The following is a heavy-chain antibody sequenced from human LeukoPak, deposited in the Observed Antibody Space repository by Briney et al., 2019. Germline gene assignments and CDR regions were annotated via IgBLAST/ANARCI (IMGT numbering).Heavy chain of an antibody. CDR3: AKCITALLSPADAFDI. V-gene: IGHV3-23*01. D-gene: IGHD1-26*01. CDR1: GYTFSSYA. Sequence: PGRSLRLSCAASGYTFSSYAMRWVHQAPGKGLEWISAISGSGGSTYYADSVKGRFTISRDNSKNTLHLQMNSLRAEDTAVYYCAKCITALLSPADAFDIWGQGTMVTVSS. J-gene: IGHJ3*02. CDR2: ISGSGGST.